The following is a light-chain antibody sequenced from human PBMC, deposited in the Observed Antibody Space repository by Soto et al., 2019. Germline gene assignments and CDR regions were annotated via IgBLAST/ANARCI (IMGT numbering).Light chain of an antibody. CDR1: LSDVGGYNY. J-gene: IGLJ1*01. CDR2: EVS. V-gene: IGLV2-14*01. CDR3: SSYTSSSTYV. Sequence: HSVLTQTSSVSGSPGQSITISCTVTLSDVGGYNYVSWYQQRPLKAPQLMIYEVSNRPSGVSNRFSGSKSGNTASLTISGLQAEDEADYYCSSYTSSSTYVFGTGTKVTVL.